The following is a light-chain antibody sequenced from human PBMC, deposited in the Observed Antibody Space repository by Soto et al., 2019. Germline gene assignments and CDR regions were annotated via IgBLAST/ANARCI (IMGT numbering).Light chain of an antibody. CDR2: DAS. V-gene: IGKV1-5*01. Sequence: DIQMTQSPSTLSASVGDRVTITCRASQSISGWLAWYQQKPGKAPNLLISDASSLEGGVPSRFSGSGSETDFTLNISGLQPDDFEAYYCRQYSSYSSFGQGTKLDIK. J-gene: IGKJ2*01. CDR3: RQYSSYSS. CDR1: QSISGW.